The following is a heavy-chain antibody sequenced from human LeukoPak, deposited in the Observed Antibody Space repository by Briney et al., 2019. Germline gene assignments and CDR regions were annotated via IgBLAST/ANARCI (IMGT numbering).Heavy chain of an antibody. CDR2: IYSGGST. Sequence: GSLRLSCAASGFTVSSNYMSWVRQAPGKGLEWVSVIYSGGSTYCADSVKGRFTISRDNSKNTLYLQMNSLRAEDTAVYYCARVWGGGYNYFDYWGQGTLVTVSS. V-gene: IGHV3-53*01. CDR3: ARVWGGGYNYFDY. J-gene: IGHJ4*02. D-gene: IGHD5-24*01. CDR1: GFTVSSNY.